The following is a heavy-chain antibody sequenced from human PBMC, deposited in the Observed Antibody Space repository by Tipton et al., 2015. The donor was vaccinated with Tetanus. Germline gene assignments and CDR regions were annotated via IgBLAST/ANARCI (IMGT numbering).Heavy chain of an antibody. CDR1: GFTFSSYW. CDR2: IKQDGSKE. D-gene: IGHD2-2*01. CDR3: ARALVTLPGEDV. J-gene: IGHJ6*04. V-gene: IGHV3-7*01. Sequence: GSLRLSCAASGFTFSSYWMHWVRQAPGKGLEWVADIKQDGSKEYYVDSVRGRFTISRDNARSSLFLQMNSLRAEDKAVYYCARALVTLPGEDVWGTGTTVTVSS.